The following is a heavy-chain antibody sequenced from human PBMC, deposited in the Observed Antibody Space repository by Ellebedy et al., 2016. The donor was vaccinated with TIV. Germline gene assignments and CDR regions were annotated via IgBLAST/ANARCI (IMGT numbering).Heavy chain of an antibody. CDR2: IDAKNGDI. J-gene: IGHJ4*02. CDR1: GDTLTGYY. D-gene: IGHD4-23*01. V-gene: IGHV1-18*01. CDR3: ARGLYGGKPEGDF. Sequence: AASVKVSCKTSGDTLTGYYFHWARQAPGQGLEWMGWIDAKNGDIDSAQEFQDRVTLTTDTSTTTAYLELRSLTSDDTAVYYCARGLYGGKPEGDFWGQGTLVTVSS.